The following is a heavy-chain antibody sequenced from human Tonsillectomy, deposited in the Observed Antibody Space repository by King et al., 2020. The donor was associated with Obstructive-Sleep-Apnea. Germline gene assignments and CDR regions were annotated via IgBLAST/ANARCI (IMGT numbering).Heavy chain of an antibody. CDR2: IYYSGST. CDR3: ARVPRELPVDY. Sequence: QLQESGPGLVKPSETLSLTCTVSGGSISISSYDWGWIRQPPGTGLQWIVRIYYSGSTYFNPSLKSRVTLSLDTSKNQFSLKLCSVTAADTAVYYCARVPRELPVDYWGQGTLVTVSS. CDR1: GGSISISSYD. D-gene: IGHD1-26*01. V-gene: IGHV4-39*07. J-gene: IGHJ4*02.